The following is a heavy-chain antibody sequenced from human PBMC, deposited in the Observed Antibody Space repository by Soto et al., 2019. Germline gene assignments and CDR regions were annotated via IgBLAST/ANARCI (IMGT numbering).Heavy chain of an antibody. Sequence: PGGSLRLSCVASSFTFNNAWMNWVRQAPEKGLEWIGLIKNKAAGGTALYATSMKGRFTISRDDSKNTLYLQINNLKTEDTGVYYCAKRLGFGGVVVTTAALDYWRQGALVPVCS. CDR2: IKNKAAGGTA. CDR1: SFTFNNAW. J-gene: IGHJ4*02. CDR3: AKRLGFGGVVVTTAALDY. V-gene: IGHV3-15*07. D-gene: IGHD3-16*02.